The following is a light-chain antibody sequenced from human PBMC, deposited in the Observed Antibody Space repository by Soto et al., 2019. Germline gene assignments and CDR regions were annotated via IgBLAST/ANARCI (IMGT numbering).Light chain of an antibody. CDR2: AAS. CDR3: LQDYNYPRT. CDR1: QGIRND. V-gene: IGKV1-6*02. J-gene: IGKJ1*01. Sequence: AIQMTQSPSSLSASVGDRVTITCRASQGIRNDLGWYQQKPGKAPKLLINAASSLQSGVPSRFSGSGAGTDFTLTISSLQPEDFATYFCLQDYNYPRTFGQGTKVEMK.